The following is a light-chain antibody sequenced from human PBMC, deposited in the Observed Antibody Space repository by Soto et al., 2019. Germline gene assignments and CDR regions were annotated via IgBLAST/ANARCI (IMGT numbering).Light chain of an antibody. CDR3: SSYRTGGAFV. CDR1: SSDVGGYNY. J-gene: IGLJ1*01. Sequence: QSALTQPASVSGSPGQSIAISCTGTSSDVGGYNYVSWYQQLPGKAPKLLISEVSNRPSGVSHRFSGSKSGNTASLTISGLQADDEAYYYCSSYRTGGAFVFGTGTKLTVL. V-gene: IGLV2-14*01. CDR2: EVS.